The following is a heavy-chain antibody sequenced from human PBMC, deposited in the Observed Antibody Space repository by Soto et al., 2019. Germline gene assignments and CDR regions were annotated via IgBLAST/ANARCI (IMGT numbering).Heavy chain of an antibody. J-gene: IGHJ5*02. CDR3: ARSPFPPPYSYGSGSFSRNFWFDP. Sequence: SETLSLTCAVYGGSFSGYYWSWIRQPPGKGLEWIGEINHSGSTNYNPSLKSRVTISIDTSKNQFSLKLSSVTAADKAEYYCARSPFPPPYSYGSGSFSRNFWFDPGGRETRVTVSS. V-gene: IGHV4-34*01. CDR2: INHSGST. CDR1: GGSFSGYY. D-gene: IGHD3-10*01.